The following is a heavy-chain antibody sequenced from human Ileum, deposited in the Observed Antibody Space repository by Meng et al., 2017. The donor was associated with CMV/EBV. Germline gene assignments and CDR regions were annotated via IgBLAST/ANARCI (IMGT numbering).Heavy chain of an antibody. V-gene: IGHV2-5*02. CDR2: IYWDDDK. J-gene: IGHJ5*02. CDR1: GLSRRSSGVG. Sequence: SGLSRRSSGVGVVWIRQRHRKAREWLALIYWDDDKRYSPSLKSRITITKDIAKSQVVLTMTNMDPVDTATYYCAHRRGVGTTNWFDPWGQGTLVTVSS. D-gene: IGHD1-26*01. CDR3: AHRRGVGTTNWFDP.